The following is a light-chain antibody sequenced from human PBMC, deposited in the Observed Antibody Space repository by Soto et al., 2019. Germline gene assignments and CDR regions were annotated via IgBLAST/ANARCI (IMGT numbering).Light chain of an antibody. V-gene: IGLV2-11*01. CDR1: SSDVGGYNY. J-gene: IGLJ1*01. CDR3: CSYAGSYTSGV. CDR2: DVS. Sequence: SALTQPRSVSGSPGQSVTISCTGTSSDVGGYNYVSWYQQHPGQAPKLMIYDVSKRPSGVPDRFSGSKSGNTASLTISGLQAEDEADYYCCSYAGSYTSGVFGTGTKLTVL.